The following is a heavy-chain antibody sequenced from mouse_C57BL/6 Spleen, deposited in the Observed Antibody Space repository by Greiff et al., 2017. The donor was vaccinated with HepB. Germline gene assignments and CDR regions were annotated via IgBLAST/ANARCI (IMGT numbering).Heavy chain of an antibody. D-gene: IGHD1-1*01. CDR2: ISSGSSTI. CDR3: ARGYYGSSYVGDY. V-gene: IGHV5-17*01. Sequence: EVKLMESGGGLVKPGGSLKLSCAASGFTFSDYGMHWVRQAPEKGLEWVAYISSGSSTIYYADTVKGRFTISRYNAKNTLFLQMTSRRSEDTAMYYCARGYYGSSYVGDYWGQGTTLTVSS. J-gene: IGHJ2*01. CDR1: GFTFSDYG.